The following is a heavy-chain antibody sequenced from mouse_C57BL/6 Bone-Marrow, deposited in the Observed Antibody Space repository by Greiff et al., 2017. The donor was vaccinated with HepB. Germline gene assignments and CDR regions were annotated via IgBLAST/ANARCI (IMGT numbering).Heavy chain of an antibody. D-gene: IGHD2-3*01. V-gene: IGHV10-1*01. CDR2: IRSKSNNYAT. CDR1: GFSFNTYA. Sequence: EVMLVESGGGLVQPKGSLKLSCAASGFSFNTYAMNWVRQAPGKGLEWVARIRSKSNNYATYYADSVKDRFTISRDDSESMLYLQMNNLKTEDTAMYYCVRHAGYFLFAYWGQGTLVTVSA. CDR3: VRHAGYFLFAY. J-gene: IGHJ3*01.